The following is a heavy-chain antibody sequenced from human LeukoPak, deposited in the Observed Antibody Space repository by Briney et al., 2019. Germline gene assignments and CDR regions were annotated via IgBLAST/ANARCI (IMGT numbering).Heavy chain of an antibody. CDR3: ARRLAVAGNFDC. CDR1: GFPFSSYA. CDR2: ISVSGSST. Sequence: PGGSLRLSCAASGFPFSSYAVSWVRQAPGEGLEWVSTISVSGSSTYYADSVKGRFTISRDNSKNTLYLQMNSLRVEDTAVYYCARRLAVAGNFDCWGQGALVTVSS. V-gene: IGHV3-23*01. J-gene: IGHJ4*02. D-gene: IGHD6-19*01.